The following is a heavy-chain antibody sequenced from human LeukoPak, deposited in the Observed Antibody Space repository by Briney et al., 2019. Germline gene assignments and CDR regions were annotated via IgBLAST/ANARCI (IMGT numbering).Heavy chain of an antibody. D-gene: IGHD7-27*01. Sequence: ADTLSLTCTLSGVSISSYYWTWLRQPPGKGLEWLGYIFYTGSNNYNPPLKSRVTISIDTSKNQFSLKLSAVTAADTAVYYCAPDHGEGNSFDFWGQGTMVTVS. CDR2: IFYTGSN. V-gene: IGHV4-59*07. CDR3: APDHGEGNSFDF. J-gene: IGHJ3*01. CDR1: GVSISSYY.